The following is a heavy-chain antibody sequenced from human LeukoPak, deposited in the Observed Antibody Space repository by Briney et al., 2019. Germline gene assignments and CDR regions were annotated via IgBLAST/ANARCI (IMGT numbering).Heavy chain of an antibody. J-gene: IGHJ4*02. CDR1: GFTFNSYA. D-gene: IGHD6-13*01. CDR2: ISGSGGSA. V-gene: IGHV3-23*01. CDR3: AKYSGSWYSEYYFDY. Sequence: GGSLRLSCAASGFTFNSYAMSWVRQAPGKGLEWVSGISGSGGSAYYADSVKGRFTISRDNSKNTLYLQMNSLRAEDTAVYYCAKYSGSWYSEYYFDYWGQGTLVTVSS.